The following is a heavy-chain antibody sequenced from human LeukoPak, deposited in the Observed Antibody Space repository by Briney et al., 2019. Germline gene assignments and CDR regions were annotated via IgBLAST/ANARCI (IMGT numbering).Heavy chain of an antibody. J-gene: IGHJ5*02. D-gene: IGHD1-7*01. CDR1: GGSRSSYY. CDR3: ARGITGTTVWFDP. Sequence: SETLSLTYTVSGGSRSSYYWSWIRQPAGKGLEWIGRIYTSGSTNYNPSLKSRVTMSVDTSKNQYSLKLSSVTAADTAVYYCARGITGTTVWFDPWSQGTLVTVSS. CDR2: IYTSGST. V-gene: IGHV4-4*07.